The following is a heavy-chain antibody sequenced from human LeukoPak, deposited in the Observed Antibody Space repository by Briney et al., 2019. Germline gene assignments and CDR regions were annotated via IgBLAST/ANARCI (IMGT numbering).Heavy chain of an antibody. D-gene: IGHD1-26*01. CDR1: GFTFSSYA. V-gene: IGHV3-64*02. J-gene: IGHJ4*02. CDR3: ARSIVGATPIDY. Sequence: GGSLRLSCAASGFTFSSYAMHWVRQAPGKGLEYVSGISTNGGSTYYADSVKGRFTISRDNSKNTLFPQMGSLRADDTAVYYCARSIVGATPIDYWGQGTLVTVSS. CDR2: ISTNGGST.